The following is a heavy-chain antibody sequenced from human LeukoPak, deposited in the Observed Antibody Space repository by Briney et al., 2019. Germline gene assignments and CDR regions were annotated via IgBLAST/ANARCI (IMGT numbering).Heavy chain of an antibody. V-gene: IGHV3-20*04. CDR3: ARGRGYCTNGVCYNDY. CDR2: INWNGGST. D-gene: IGHD2-8*01. J-gene: IGHJ4*02. CDR1: GFTFDDYG. Sequence: PGGSLRLSCAASGFTFDDYGMSWVRQAPGKGLEWVSGINWNGGSTGYADSVKGRFTISRDNAKNSLYLQMNSLRAEDTALYYCARGRGYCTNGVCYNDYWGQGTLVTVSS.